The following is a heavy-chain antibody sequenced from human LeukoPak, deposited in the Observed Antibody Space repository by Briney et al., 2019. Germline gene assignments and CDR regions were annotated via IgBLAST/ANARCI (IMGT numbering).Heavy chain of an antibody. CDR2: INPNSGGT. Sequence: ASVKVSCKASGYTFTGYYMHWVRQAPGQGLEWMGWINPNSGGTNYAQKFQGRVTMTRDTSISTAYMELSRLRSDDTAVYYRARVVSRYYQAIDYWGQGTLVTVSS. CDR1: GYTFTGYY. J-gene: IGHJ4*02. CDR3: ARVVSRYYQAIDY. D-gene: IGHD6-13*01. V-gene: IGHV1-2*02.